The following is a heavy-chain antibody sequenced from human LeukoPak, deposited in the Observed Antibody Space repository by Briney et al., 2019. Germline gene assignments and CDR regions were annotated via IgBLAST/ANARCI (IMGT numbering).Heavy chain of an antibody. D-gene: IGHD2-2*01. CDR1: GGTFSSYA. CDR2: IIPIFGTA. J-gene: IGHJ4*02. V-gene: IGHV1-69*01. CDR3: ASRLYCSNTRCRNFPFAY. Sequence: SVKVSCKASGGTFSSYAINWVRQAPGQGLEWMGGIIPIFGTANYAQKFQDRVTITANESTSTAYMELSSLRSEDTAIYYCASRLYCSNTRCRNFPFAYWGQGTLVTVSS.